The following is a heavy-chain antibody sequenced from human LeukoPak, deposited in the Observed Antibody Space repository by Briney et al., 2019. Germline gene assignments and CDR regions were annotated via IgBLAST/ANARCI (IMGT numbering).Heavy chain of an antibody. CDR1: GFSVSSNY. CDR3: ARGLYSSGWYPI. D-gene: IGHD6-19*01. Sequence: GGSLRLSCAVYGFSVSSNYMSWVRRAPGKGLEWGLVIFSGGRKNYATSLKGRFTITRDNSKNTLYLQMNSLRAEDTAVYYCARGLYSSGWYPIWGQGTMVTVSS. J-gene: IGHJ3*02. CDR2: IFSGGRK. V-gene: IGHV3-53*01.